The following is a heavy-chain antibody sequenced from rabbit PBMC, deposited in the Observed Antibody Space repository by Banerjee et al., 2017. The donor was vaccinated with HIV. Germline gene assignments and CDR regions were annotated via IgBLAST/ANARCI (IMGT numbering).Heavy chain of an antibody. CDR1: GFSFSSSYW. J-gene: IGHJ4*01. CDR2: IDAGSSGRT. CDR3: AGEREYAFNL. V-gene: IGHV1S40*01. Sequence: QSLEESGGDLVKPGASLTLTCTASGFSFSSSYWICWVRQAPGKGLEWSACIDAGSSGRTYYASWAKGRFTISKTSSTTVTLQMTSLTAADTATYFCAGEREYAFNLWGQGTLVTVS.